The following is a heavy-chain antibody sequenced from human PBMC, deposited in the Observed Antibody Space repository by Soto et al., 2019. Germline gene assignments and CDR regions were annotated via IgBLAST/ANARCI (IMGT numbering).Heavy chain of an antibody. D-gene: IGHD2-15*01. V-gene: IGHV3-30*18. CDR2: ISYDGSDK. J-gene: IGHJ1*01. CDR3: AKGVVVDTTYFQH. Sequence: QVQLVESGGGVVQPGRSLRLSCAASGFTFSSYGMHWVRQAPGKGLEWVAVISYDGSDKYYADSVKGRFTISRDNSNNTLYRQMDSLRAEDTAVYYCAKGVVVDTTYFQHWGQGTLVTVSS. CDR1: GFTFSSYG.